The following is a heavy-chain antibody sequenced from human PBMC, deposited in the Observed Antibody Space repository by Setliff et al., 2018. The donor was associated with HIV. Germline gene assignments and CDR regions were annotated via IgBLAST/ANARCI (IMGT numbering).Heavy chain of an antibody. Sequence: GGSLRLSCTASGFTFGDYAMSWVRQAPGKGLEWVGFIRSKAYGGTTEYAASVKGRFTISRDDSKSIAYLQMNSLKTEDTAVYYCTRVPINSYYYMDVWGKGTTVTV. V-gene: IGHV3-49*04. CDR1: GFTFGDYA. J-gene: IGHJ6*03. CDR2: IRSKAYGGTT. CDR3: TRVPINSYYYMDV. D-gene: IGHD2-21*01.